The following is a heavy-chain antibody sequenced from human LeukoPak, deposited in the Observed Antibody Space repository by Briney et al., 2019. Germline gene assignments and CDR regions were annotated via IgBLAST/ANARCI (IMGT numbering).Heavy chain of an antibody. CDR2: INHSGST. D-gene: IGHD1-26*01. Sequence: SETLSLTCAVYGGSFSGYYWSWIRQPPGKGLEWIGEINHSGSTNYNPSLKSRVTISVDTSKNQFSLKLSSVTAADTAVYYCARDGSGGYPNWFDPWGQGTLVTVSS. J-gene: IGHJ5*02. CDR3: ARDGSGGYPNWFDP. V-gene: IGHV4-34*01. CDR1: GGSFSGYY.